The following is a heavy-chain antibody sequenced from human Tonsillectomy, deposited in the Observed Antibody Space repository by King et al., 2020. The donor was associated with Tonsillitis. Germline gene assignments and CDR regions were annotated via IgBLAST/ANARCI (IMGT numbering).Heavy chain of an antibody. CDR1: GFFFRTSG. Sequence: VQLVESGGGVVQPGRSLRLSCAASGFFFRTSGMHWVRQAPGKGLEWVAVISYDGSKKYYADSGKGRFTISRDNSKNTVYLQMNSLRVEDTALYYCARDLSGSRDCWGQGTMVTVSS. CDR2: ISYDGSKK. V-gene: IGHV3-30-3*01. D-gene: IGHD1-26*01. CDR3: ARDLSGSRDC. J-gene: IGHJ3*01.